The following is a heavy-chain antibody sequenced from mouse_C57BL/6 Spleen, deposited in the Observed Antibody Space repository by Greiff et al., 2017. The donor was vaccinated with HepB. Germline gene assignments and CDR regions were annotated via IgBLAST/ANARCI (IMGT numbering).Heavy chain of an antibody. Sequence: EVQLVESGGDLVKPGGSLKLSCAASGFTFSSYGMSWVRQTPDKRLEWVATISSGGSYTYYPDSVKGRFTISRDNAKNTLYLQMSSLKSEDTAMYYCARISGKAMDYWGQGTSVTVSS. D-gene: IGHD4-1*01. CDR3: ARISGKAMDY. CDR1: GFTFSSYG. J-gene: IGHJ4*01. V-gene: IGHV5-6*01. CDR2: ISSGGSYT.